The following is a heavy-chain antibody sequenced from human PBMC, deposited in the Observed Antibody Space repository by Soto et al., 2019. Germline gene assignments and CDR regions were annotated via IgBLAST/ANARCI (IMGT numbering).Heavy chain of an antibody. CDR1: GFTFDDYA. CDR3: ARDEGVTTEYYFDY. V-gene: IGHV3-9*01. D-gene: IGHD4-17*01. J-gene: IGHJ4*02. CDR2: ISWNSGSI. Sequence: EVQLVESGGGLVQPGRSLRLSCAASGFTFDDYAMHWVRQAPGKGLEWVSGISWNSGSIGYADSVKGRFTISRDNAKNSLYRQMNSLRAEDTALYYCARDEGVTTEYYFDYWGQGTLVTVSS.